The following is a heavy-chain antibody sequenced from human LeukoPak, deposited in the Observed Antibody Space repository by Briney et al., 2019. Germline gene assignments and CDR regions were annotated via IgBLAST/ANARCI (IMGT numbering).Heavy chain of an antibody. CDR2: INPNSGGT. CDR1: GYTFTGYY. J-gene: IGHJ5*02. D-gene: IGHD3-16*01. Sequence: ASVKVSCKASGYTFTGYYMHWVRQAPGQGLEWMGWINPNSGGTNYAQKFQGRVTMTRDTSISTAYMELSRLRSDDTAVYYCARARGEWQRFDPWDQGTLVTVSS. CDR3: ARARGEWQRFDP. V-gene: IGHV1-2*02.